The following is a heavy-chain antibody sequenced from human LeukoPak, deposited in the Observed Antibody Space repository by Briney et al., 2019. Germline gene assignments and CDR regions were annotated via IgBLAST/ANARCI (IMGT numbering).Heavy chain of an antibody. CDR3: ARDYRVGATSITHFDY. J-gene: IGHJ4*02. CDR2: IIPIVGLA. CDR1: GGTFRSYA. V-gene: IGHV1-69*04. Sequence: SVKVSCKASGGTFRSYAITWVRQAPGQGLEWMGRIIPIVGLANYAQKFQGRVTITADTSTNTAYIELSSLRSEDTAVYFCARDYRVGATSITHFDYWGQGTLVIVSS. D-gene: IGHD1-26*01.